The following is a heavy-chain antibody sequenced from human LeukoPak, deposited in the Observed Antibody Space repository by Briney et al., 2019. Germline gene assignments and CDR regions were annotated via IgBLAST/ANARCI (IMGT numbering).Heavy chain of an antibody. CDR1: GGSISSSSYY. Sequence: PSETLSLTCTVSGGSISSSSYYWGWIRQPPGKGLEWIGSIYYSGSTYYNPSLKSRVTISVDTSKNQFSLKLSPVTAAHTAVYYCARIRWFQVYYYYAMYVWGQGTTVTVSS. V-gene: IGHV4-39*01. CDR2: IYYSGST. CDR3: ARIRWFQVYYYYAMYV. D-gene: IGHD4-23*01. J-gene: IGHJ6*02.